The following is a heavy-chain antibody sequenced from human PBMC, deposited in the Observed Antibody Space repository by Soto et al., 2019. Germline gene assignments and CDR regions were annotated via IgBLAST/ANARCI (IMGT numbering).Heavy chain of an antibody. V-gene: IGHV1-8*01. J-gene: IGHJ5*02. CDR2: MNPNSGNT. CDR1: GYTFTSYD. D-gene: IGHD3-3*01. CDR3: ARALSRDYDFWSGYYVSWFDP. Sequence: ASVKVSCKASGYTFTSYDINWVRQATGQGLEWVGWMNPNSGNTGYAQKFQGRVTMTRNTSISTAYMELSSLRSEDTAVYYCARALSRDYDFWSGYYVSWFDPWGQGTLVTVSS.